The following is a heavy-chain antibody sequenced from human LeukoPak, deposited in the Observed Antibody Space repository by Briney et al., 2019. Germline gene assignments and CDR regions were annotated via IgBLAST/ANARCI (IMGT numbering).Heavy chain of an antibody. CDR1: GFTFSSYW. CDR2: INSDGSRT. CDR3: AILGAAGTVDY. J-gene: IGHJ4*02. V-gene: IGHV3-74*01. D-gene: IGHD6-13*01. Sequence: QPGGSLRLSCAASGFTFSSYWIHWVRQAPGKGLVWVSRINSDGSRTSYADSVKGRFTISRDNAKNTLYLQMNSLRAEDTAVYYCAILGAAGTVDYWGQGTLVTVSS.